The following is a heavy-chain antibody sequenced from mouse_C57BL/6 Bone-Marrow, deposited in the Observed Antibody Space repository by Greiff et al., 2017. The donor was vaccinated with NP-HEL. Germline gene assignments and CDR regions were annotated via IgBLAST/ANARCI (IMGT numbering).Heavy chain of an antibody. J-gene: IGHJ3*01. CDR2: IYPRSGNT. CDR3: ARGGQLRAWFAD. CDR1: GYTFTSYG. V-gene: IGHV1-81*01. Sequence: QVQLQQSGAELARPGASVKLSCKASGYTFTSYGISWVKQRTGQGLEWIGEIYPRSGNTYYNEKFKGKATLTADKSSSPAYMELRSLTSEDSAVDFCARGGQLRAWFADWGKGTLVTVSA. D-gene: IGHD3-2*02.